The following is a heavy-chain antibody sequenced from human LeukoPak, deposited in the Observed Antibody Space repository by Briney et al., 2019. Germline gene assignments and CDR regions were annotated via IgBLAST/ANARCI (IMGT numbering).Heavy chain of an antibody. V-gene: IGHV4-39*01. CDR2: IYYSGST. Sequence: SETLSLTCTVSGGSISSSSYYWGWIRQPPGKGLEWIGSIYYSGSTYYNPSLKSRVTISVDTSKNQFSLKLSSVTAADTAVYYCARRRAKGRFDPWGQGTLVTVSS. CDR3: ARRRAKGRFDP. J-gene: IGHJ5*02. D-gene: IGHD4/OR15-4a*01. CDR1: GGSISSSSYY.